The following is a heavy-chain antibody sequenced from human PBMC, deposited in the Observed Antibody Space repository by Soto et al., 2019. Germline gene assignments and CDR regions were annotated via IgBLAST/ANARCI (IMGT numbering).Heavy chain of an antibody. CDR1: GYTFTSYG. CDR3: ARGLPYYYGSGIYYNYYYGMDV. D-gene: IGHD3-10*01. CDR2: ISAYNGNT. Sequence: ASVKVSCKASGYTFTSYGISWVRQAPGQGLEWMGWISAYNGNTNYAQKLQGSVTMTTDTSTSTAYMELRSLRSDDTAVYYCARGLPYYYGSGIYYNYYYGMDVWGQGTTVTVSS. J-gene: IGHJ6*02. V-gene: IGHV1-18*01.